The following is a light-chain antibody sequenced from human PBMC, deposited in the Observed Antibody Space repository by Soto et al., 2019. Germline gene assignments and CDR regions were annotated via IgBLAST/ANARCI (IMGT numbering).Light chain of an antibody. Sequence: NFMLTQPHSVSESPGKTVTISCTRSSGSIANNYVQWYQQRPGSAHTTVIYEDNQRPSGVPDRFSASIDISSNSASLTISGLKTEDEADYYCQSYDSSNPVVFGGGTKVTVL. V-gene: IGLV6-57*04. CDR1: SGSIANNY. J-gene: IGLJ3*02. CDR3: QSYDSSNPVV. CDR2: EDN.